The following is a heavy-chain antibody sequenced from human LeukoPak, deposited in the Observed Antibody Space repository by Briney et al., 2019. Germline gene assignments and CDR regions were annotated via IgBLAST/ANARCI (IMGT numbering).Heavy chain of an antibody. Sequence: EASVKVSCKASEGTFSSYAISWVRQAPGQGLEWMGGIIPIFGTANYAQQFQGRVTITTDESTSTAYMELSSLRSEDTAVYYCAREGIRYDFVFYYWGQGTLVTVSS. CDR3: AREGIRYDFVFYY. V-gene: IGHV1-69*05. CDR1: EGTFSSYA. D-gene: IGHD3-3*01. CDR2: IIPIFGTA. J-gene: IGHJ4*02.